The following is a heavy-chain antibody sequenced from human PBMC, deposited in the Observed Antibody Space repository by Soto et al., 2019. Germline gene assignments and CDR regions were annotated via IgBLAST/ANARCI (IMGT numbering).Heavy chain of an antibody. J-gene: IGHJ4*02. CDR1: GGTFSSYA. V-gene: IGHV1-69*13. D-gene: IGHD3-22*01. CDR3: AREDRYYDSSGYYFS. CDR2: IIPIFGTA. Sequence: SVKVSCKAPGGTFSSYAISWVRQAPGQGLEWMGGIIPIFGTANYAQKFQGRVTITADESTSTAYMELSSLRSEDTAVYYCAREDRYYDSSGYYFSWGQGTLVTVSS.